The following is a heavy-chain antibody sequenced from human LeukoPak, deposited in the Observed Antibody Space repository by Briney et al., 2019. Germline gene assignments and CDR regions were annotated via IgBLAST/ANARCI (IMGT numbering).Heavy chain of an antibody. V-gene: IGHV1-18*01. D-gene: IGHD4-17*01. CDR2: ISAYNGNT. J-gene: IGHJ4*02. CDR3: ARESPNGDYDDY. Sequence: ASVKVSCKASGYTFTSYGISWVRQAPGQGLEWMGWISAYNGNTNYAQKLQGRVAMTTDTSTSTAYMELRSLRSDDTAVYYCARESPNGDYDDYWGQGTLVTVSS. CDR1: GYTFTSYG.